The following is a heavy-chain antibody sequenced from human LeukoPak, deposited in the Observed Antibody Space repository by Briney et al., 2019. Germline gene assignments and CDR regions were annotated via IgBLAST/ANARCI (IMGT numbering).Heavy chain of an antibody. V-gene: IGHV3-53*01. Sequence: GGSLRLSCAASGFTVSSNYMSWVRQAPGKGLEWVSVIYSGGSTYYADSVKGRFTISRDNSKNTLYLQMNSLRAEDTAVYYCARAMTTVTTGWFDRWGQGTLVTVSS. CDR2: IYSGGST. CDR1: GFTVSSNY. CDR3: ARAMTTVTTGWFDR. D-gene: IGHD4-17*01. J-gene: IGHJ5*02.